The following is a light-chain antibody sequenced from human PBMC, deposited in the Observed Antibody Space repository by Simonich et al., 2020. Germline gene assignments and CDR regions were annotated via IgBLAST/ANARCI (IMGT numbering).Light chain of an antibody. V-gene: IGLV2-14*01. CDR3: SSYTSSSTLV. CDR2: DVS. Sequence: QSALTQPASVSGSPGQSITISCTGTSSDVGGYNYVSWYQQHPGKAPKLMIYDVSKRPSGVSNRFSGSKSGNTASLPISGLQAEDEAAYYCSSYTSSSTLVFGGGTKLTVL. J-gene: IGLJ3*02. CDR1: SSDVGGYNY.